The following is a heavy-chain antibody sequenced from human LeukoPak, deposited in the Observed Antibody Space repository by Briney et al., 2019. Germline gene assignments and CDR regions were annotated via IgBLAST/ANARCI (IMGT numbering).Heavy chain of an antibody. Sequence: GGSLRHSCAASGFTFSSYGMHWVRQAPGKGLEWVAFIRYDGSNKYYADSVKGRFTISRDNSKNTLYLQMNSLRAEDTAVYYCAKIGTSSFDYWGQGTLVTVSS. D-gene: IGHD3-10*01. J-gene: IGHJ4*02. V-gene: IGHV3-30*02. CDR1: GFTFSSYG. CDR2: IRYDGSNK. CDR3: AKIGTSSFDY.